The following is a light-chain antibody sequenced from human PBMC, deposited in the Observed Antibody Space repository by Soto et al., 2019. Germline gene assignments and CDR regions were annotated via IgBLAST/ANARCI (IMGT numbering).Light chain of an antibody. V-gene: IGKV1-5*01. CDR1: QSISSW. CDR2: DAS. CDR3: RQYQSSWT. J-gene: IGKJ1*01. Sequence: DIQMTQSPSTLSASVGDRVIITCRASQSISSWLAWYQQKPGKVPNLLIYDASNLESGVPSRFSGSGSGTEFTLTISSLQPDDFATYYCRQYQSSWTFGQGTKVEIQ.